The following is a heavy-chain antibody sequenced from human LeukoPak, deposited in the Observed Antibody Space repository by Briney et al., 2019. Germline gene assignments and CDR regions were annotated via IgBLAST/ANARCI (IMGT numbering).Heavy chain of an antibody. CDR2: IYYSGST. D-gene: IGHD2-2*01. Sequence: PSQTLSLTCTVSGGSISSGDYYWSWIRQPPGKGLEWIGYIYYSGSTYYNPSLKSRVTISVDTSKNQFSLKLSSVTAADTAVYYCASRYCSSTSCYGDAFDIWGQGTMVTVSS. CDR1: GGSISSGDYY. J-gene: IGHJ3*02. V-gene: IGHV4-30-4*08. CDR3: ASRYCSSTSCYGDAFDI.